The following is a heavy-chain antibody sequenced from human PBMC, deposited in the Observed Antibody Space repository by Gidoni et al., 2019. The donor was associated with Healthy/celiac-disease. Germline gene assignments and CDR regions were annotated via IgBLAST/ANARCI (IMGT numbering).Heavy chain of an antibody. CDR2: IYHSGST. CDR3: ARDEDIAVAGTFPNYYYGMDV. J-gene: IGHJ6*02. V-gene: IGHV4-38-2*02. D-gene: IGHD6-19*01. CDR1: GYSISSGYY. Sequence: QVQLQESGPGLVKPSETLSLTCTVSGYSISSGYYWGWIRQPPGKGLEWIGSIYHSGSTYYNPSLKSRVTISVDTSKNQFSLKLSSVTAADTAVYYCARDEDIAVAGTFPNYYYGMDVWGQGTTVTVSS.